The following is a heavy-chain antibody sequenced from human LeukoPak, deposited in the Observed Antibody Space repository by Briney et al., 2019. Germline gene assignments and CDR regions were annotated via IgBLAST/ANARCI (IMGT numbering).Heavy chain of an antibody. V-gene: IGHV3-30-3*01. CDR3: ARDSGYDFWSGLDY. D-gene: IGHD3-3*01. J-gene: IGHJ4*02. CDR2: ISYDGSNK. Sequence: GWSLRLSCAASGFTFSSYAMHWVRQAPGKGLEWVAVISYDGSNKYYADSVKGRFTISRDNSKNTLYLQMNSLRAEDTAVYYCARDSGYDFWSGLDYWGQGTLVTVSS. CDR1: GFTFSSYA.